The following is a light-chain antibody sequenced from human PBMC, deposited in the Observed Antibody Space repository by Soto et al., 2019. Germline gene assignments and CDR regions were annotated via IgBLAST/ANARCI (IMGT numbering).Light chain of an antibody. V-gene: IGKV1-27*01. CDR1: QGISTY. Sequence: DIQMTQSPSSLSASVGDRVTITCRASQGISTYLAWYQQKPGKVPKLLIYAASTLQSGVPSRFSGSGSGTDFTLTISSLQTEDVATYYCQKYNSAPPFTFGGGTKVEIK. CDR3: QKYNSAPPFT. J-gene: IGKJ4*01. CDR2: AAS.